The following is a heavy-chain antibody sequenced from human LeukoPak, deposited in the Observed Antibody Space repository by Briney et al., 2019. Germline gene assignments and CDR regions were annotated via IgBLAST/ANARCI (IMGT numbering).Heavy chain of an antibody. CDR1: GFTFSSYS. Sequence: GGSLRLSCAASGFTFSSYSMNWVRQAPGKGLEWVSSISGSSSYIYYADSVKGRFTISRDNAKNSLYLQVNSLKAEDTAVYYCARGAAGTGDSYYYYYYMDVWGKGTTVTISS. J-gene: IGHJ6*03. D-gene: IGHD6-13*01. CDR3: ARGAAGTGDSYYYYYYMDV. V-gene: IGHV3-21*01. CDR2: ISGSSSYI.